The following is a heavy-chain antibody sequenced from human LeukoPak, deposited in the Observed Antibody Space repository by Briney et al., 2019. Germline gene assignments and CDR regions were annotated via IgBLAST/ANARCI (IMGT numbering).Heavy chain of an antibody. Sequence: SETLSLTCTASGGSISSYYWSWIQQPAGKGLEWIGRIYTSGSTNYNPSLKSRVTMSVDTSKNQFSLKLSSVTAADTAVYYCARSYYYDSSGLFDYWGQGTLVTVSS. CDR3: ARSYYYDSSGLFDY. V-gene: IGHV4-4*07. CDR1: GGSISSYY. D-gene: IGHD3-22*01. CDR2: IYTSGST. J-gene: IGHJ4*02.